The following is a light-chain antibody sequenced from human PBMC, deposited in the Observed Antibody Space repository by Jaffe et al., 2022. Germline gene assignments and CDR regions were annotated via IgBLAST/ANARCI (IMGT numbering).Light chain of an antibody. CDR3: QKYDRTPWT. J-gene: IGKJ1*01. Sequence: DIQMTQSPSSLSASVGDRVTITCRASQDINNYLAWYQQTPGKVPKLLIYAASTLQSGVPSRFSGSGSGTHFTLTVSSLQPEDVATYYCQKYDRTPWTFGQGTKVEIK. CDR1: QDINNY. CDR2: AAS. V-gene: IGKV1-27*01.